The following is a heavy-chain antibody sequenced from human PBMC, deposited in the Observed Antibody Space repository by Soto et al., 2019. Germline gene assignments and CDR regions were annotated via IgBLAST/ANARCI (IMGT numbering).Heavy chain of an antibody. CDR2: IYYSGST. CDR1: GGSVSSGSYY. D-gene: IGHD2-2*01. Sequence: SETLSLTCTVSGGSVSSGSYYWSWIRQPPGKGLEWIGYIYYSGSTNYNPSLKSRVTISVDTSKNQFSLKLSSVTAADTAVYYCASFPIVLVPAALGGDWFDPWGQGTLVTVSS. CDR3: ASFPIVLVPAALGGDWFDP. J-gene: IGHJ5*02. V-gene: IGHV4-61*01.